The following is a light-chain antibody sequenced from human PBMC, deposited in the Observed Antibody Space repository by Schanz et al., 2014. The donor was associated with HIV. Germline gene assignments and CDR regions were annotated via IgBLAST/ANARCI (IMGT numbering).Light chain of an antibody. CDR3: SSYAATSNVL. Sequence: QSALTQPASASGSPGQSVTLSCTETSGDIGYYVSWYQHHPGKAPKLMIYEVSERPSGVPDRFSGSKSGNTASLTVSGLQADDEADYYCSSYAATSNVLFGGGTKLTVL. CDR2: EVS. J-gene: IGLJ3*02. V-gene: IGLV2-8*01. CDR1: SGDIGYY.